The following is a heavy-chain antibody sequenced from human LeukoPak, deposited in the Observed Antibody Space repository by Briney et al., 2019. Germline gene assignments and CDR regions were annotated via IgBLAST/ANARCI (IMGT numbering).Heavy chain of an antibody. D-gene: IGHD4-17*01. CDR3: TTDKQSHHYGDYPIGDY. V-gene: IGHV3-15*01. Sequence: PGGSLRLSCAASGFTFSNAWMSWVRQAPGKGLEWVGRIKSKTDGGTTDYAAPVKGRFTISRGDSKNTLYLQMNSLKTEDTAVYYCTTDKQSHHYGDYPIGDYWGQGTLVTVSS. J-gene: IGHJ4*02. CDR1: GFTFSNAW. CDR2: IKSKTDGGTT.